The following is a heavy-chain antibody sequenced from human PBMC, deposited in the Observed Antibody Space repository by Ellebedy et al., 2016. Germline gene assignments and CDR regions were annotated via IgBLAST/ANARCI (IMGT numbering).Heavy chain of an antibody. J-gene: IGHJ3*02. V-gene: IGHV3-23*01. CDR2: ISGSGGST. Sequence: GESLKISXAASGFTFSSYAMSWVRQAPGKGLEWVSAISGSGGSTYYADSVKGRFTISRDNSKNTLYLQMNSLRAEDTAVYYCARSQGYCSSTSCYIGAFDIWGQGTMVTVSS. CDR3: ARSQGYCSSTSCYIGAFDI. D-gene: IGHD2-2*02. CDR1: GFTFSSYA.